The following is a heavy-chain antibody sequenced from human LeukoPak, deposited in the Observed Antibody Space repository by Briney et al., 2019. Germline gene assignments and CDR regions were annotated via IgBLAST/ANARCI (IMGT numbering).Heavy chain of an antibody. CDR3: ERGVRGVIGDY. CDR2: IYTSGST. J-gene: IGHJ4*02. CDR1: GYSISSGYY. D-gene: IGHD3-10*01. Sequence: SETLSLTCTVSGYSISSGYYWGWIRQPPGKGLEWIGRIYTSGSTNYNPSLKSRVTISVDTSKNQFSLKLSSVTAADTAVYYCERGVRGVIGDYWGQGTLVTVSS. V-gene: IGHV4-38-2*02.